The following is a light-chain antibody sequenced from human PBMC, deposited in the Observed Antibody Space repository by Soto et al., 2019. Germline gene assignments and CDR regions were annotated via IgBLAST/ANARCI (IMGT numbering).Light chain of an antibody. CDR3: SSYTNSAVV. CDR1: SSDVGGYNY. Sequence: QSALTQPASVSGSPGQSITISCTGTSSDVGGYNYVSWYQLHPGKAPKLMIYDVTYRPSGVSDRFSGSKSGITASLTISGLQAEDEADYYCSSYTNSAVVFGGGTKVTVL. J-gene: IGLJ2*01. V-gene: IGLV2-14*01. CDR2: DVT.